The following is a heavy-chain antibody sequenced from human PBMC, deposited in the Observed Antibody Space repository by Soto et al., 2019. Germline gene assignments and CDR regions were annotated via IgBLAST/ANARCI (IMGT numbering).Heavy chain of an antibody. CDR3: ARDRRNYIWGSFRQNFDY. CDR1: GYTFSHYG. V-gene: IGHV1-18*01. J-gene: IGHJ4*02. CDR2: ISAYNGNT. D-gene: IGHD3-16*02. Sequence: GASVKVSCKTSGYTFSHYGVTWVRQAPGQGLEWMEWISAYNGNTKSAQTVQGRVTMLTDTSTNTAYMELRSLRSDDTAVYYCARDRRNYIWGSFRQNFDYWGQGTQVTVSS.